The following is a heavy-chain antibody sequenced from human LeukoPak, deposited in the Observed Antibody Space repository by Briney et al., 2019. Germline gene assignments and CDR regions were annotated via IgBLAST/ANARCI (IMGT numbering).Heavy chain of an antibody. CDR3: ARVSVGAAGNNWFDP. J-gene: IGHJ5*02. V-gene: IGHV4-39*01. CDR2: IYYSGST. CDR1: GGSISSSSYY. D-gene: IGHD6-13*01. Sequence: PSETLSLTCTVSGGSISSSSYYWGWIRQPPGKGLEWIGSIYYSGSTYYNPSLKSRVTMSVDTSKNQFSLKLSSVTAADTAVYYCARVSVGAAGNNWFDPWGQGTLVTVSS.